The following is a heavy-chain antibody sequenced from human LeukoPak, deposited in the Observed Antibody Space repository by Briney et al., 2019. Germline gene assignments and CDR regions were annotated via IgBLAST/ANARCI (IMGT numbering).Heavy chain of an antibody. CDR3: ARSPPIYDSSGYYSDY. D-gene: IGHD3-22*01. V-gene: IGHV4-59*01. J-gene: IGHJ4*02. Sequence: SETLSLTCTVSGGSISSYYWSWIRQPPGKGLEWIGYIYYSGSTNYNPSLKSRVTISVDTSKNQFSLKLSSVTAADTAVYYCARSPPIYDSSGYYSDYWGQGTLVTVSS. CDR1: GGSISSYY. CDR2: IYYSGST.